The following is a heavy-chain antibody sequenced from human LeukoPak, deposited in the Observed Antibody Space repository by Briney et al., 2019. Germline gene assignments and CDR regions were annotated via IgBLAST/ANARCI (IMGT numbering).Heavy chain of an antibody. CDR3: ARAGNYDILTGYHFYYYYYVDV. CDR2: ISAYNGNT. V-gene: IGHV1-18*01. Sequence: ASVKVSCKASGYTFTSYGISWVRQAPGQGLEWMGWISAYNGNTNYAQKLQGRVTMTTDTSTSTAYMELRSLRSDDTAVYYCARAGNYDILTGYHFYYYYYVDVWGKGTTVTISS. CDR1: GYTFTSYG. J-gene: IGHJ6*03. D-gene: IGHD3-9*01.